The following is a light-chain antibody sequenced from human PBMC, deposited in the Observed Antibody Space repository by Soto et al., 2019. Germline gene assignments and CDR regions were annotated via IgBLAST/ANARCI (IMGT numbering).Light chain of an antibody. Sequence: EIVLTQSPGTLSLSPGERVTLSCRASQSVRSSYLAWYQQKPGQAPSLLIYAASTRATGIPDRFSGSASGTVFTLTITRLEPEDFAVYYCQQYGNSFVGFGQGTKVDIK. J-gene: IGKJ1*01. CDR3: QQYGNSFVG. CDR2: AAS. V-gene: IGKV3-20*01. CDR1: QSVRSSY.